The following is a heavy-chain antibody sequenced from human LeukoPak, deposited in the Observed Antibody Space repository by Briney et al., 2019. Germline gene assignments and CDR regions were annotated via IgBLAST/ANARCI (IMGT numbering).Heavy chain of an antibody. CDR2: INPNSGGT. CDR1: GYTFTGYY. D-gene: IGHD5-18*01. CDR3: ARAARTIQLWLNWFDP. Sequence: ASVKVSCKASGYTFTGYYMHWVRQAPGQGLEWMGWINPNSGGTNYAQKFQGRVTMTRDTSNSTAYMELSRLRSDDTAVYYCARAARTIQLWLNWFDPWGQGTLVTVSS. J-gene: IGHJ5*02. V-gene: IGHV1-2*02.